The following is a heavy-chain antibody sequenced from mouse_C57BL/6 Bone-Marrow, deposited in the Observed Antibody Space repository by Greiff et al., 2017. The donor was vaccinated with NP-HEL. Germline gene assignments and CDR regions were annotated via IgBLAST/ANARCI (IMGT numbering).Heavy chain of an antibody. V-gene: IGHV5-4*03. CDR2: ISDGGSYT. J-gene: IGHJ1*03. CDR1: GFTFSSYA. Sequence: EVKVEESGGGLVKPGGSLKLSCAASGFTFSSYAMSWVRQTPEKRLEWVATISDGGSYTYYPDNVKGRFTISRDNAKNNLYLQMSHLKSEDTAMYYCARSGYYGSSPYWYFDVWGTGTTVTVSS. CDR3: ARSGYYGSSPYWYFDV. D-gene: IGHD1-1*01.